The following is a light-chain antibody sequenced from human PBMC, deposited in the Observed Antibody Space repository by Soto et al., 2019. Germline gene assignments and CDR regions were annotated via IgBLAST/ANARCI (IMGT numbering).Light chain of an antibody. J-gene: IGLJ1*01. V-gene: IGLV2-23*01. CDR3: CSYAGGSALNYV. Sequence: QSDLTQPASVSGSPGESITISCTGITSDIWSYNLVSWYQQHPGKAPKVMIYEGSKRPSGVSSRFSGSQSGNTASLTISGLQAEDEADYYCCSYAGGSALNYVFGTGTKVTVL. CDR2: EGS. CDR1: TSDIWSYNL.